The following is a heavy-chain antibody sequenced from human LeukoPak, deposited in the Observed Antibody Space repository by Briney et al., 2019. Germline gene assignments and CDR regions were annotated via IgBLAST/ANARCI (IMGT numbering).Heavy chain of an antibody. CDR3: ARDSSGYSGYDYYYMDV. J-gene: IGHJ6*03. V-gene: IGHV4-38-2*02. CDR1: GYSISSGYL. Sequence: SETLSLTCTVSGYSISSGYLWGWIRQPPGKGLEWIGSIDGSGSSYYNPSLKSRVTISVDTSKNQFSLKLSSVTAADTAVYYCARDSSGYSGYDYYYMDVWGKGTTVTISS. CDR2: IDGSGSS. D-gene: IGHD1-26*01.